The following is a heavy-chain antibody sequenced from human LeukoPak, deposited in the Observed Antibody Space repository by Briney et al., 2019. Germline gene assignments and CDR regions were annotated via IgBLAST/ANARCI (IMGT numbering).Heavy chain of an antibody. CDR1: GGTFSSYA. D-gene: IGHD1-1*01. J-gene: IGHJ4*02. Sequence: SVKVSCKASGGTFSSYAISWVRQAPGQGLEWMGRIIPILGIANYAQKFQGRVTITADKSTSTAYMELSSLRSEDTAVYYCARERVQLERRYFDYWGQGTLVTVSS. V-gene: IGHV1-69*04. CDR3: ARERVQLERRYFDY. CDR2: IIPILGIA.